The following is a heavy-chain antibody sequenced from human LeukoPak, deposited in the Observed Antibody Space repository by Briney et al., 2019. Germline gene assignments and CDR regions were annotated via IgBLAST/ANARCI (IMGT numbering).Heavy chain of an antibody. J-gene: IGHJ4*02. CDR2: IRSKAYGGTT. V-gene: IGHV3-49*04. D-gene: IGHD3-9*01. CDR1: GFTFCDYA. Sequence: GGSLRLSCTASGFTFCDYAMSWVRQAPGKGLEWVGFIRSKAYGGTTEYAASVKGRFTISRDDSKSIAYLQMNSLKTEDTAVYYCTRDRKGYDILTGNFDYWGQGTLVTVSS. CDR3: TRDRKGYDILTGNFDY.